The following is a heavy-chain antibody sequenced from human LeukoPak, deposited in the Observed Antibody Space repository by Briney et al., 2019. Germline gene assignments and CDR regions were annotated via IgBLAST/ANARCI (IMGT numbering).Heavy chain of an antibody. Sequence: SETLSLTCTVSGGSISSYYWSWVRQPPGKGLEWIGYIYYSGSTNYNPSLKSRVTISVDTSKNQFSLKLSSVTAADTAVYYCARVVVVPGQPHDAFDIWGQGKMVTVSS. CDR2: IYYSGST. CDR1: GGSISSYY. CDR3: ARVVVVPGQPHDAFDI. V-gene: IGHV4-59*01. J-gene: IGHJ3*02. D-gene: IGHD2-2*01.